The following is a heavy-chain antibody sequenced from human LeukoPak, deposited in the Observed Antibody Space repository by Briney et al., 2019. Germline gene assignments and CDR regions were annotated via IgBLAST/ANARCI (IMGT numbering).Heavy chain of an antibody. V-gene: IGHV3-7*01. Sequence: PGGSLRLSCVASGFPFSSYWMTWVRQAPGKGLEWVGNIKQDGSEKYYVDSVRGRFTISRDNAKNSLYPQMNSLRAEDTAVYYCARELPDYWGQGTLVTVSS. J-gene: IGHJ4*02. CDR3: ARELPDY. CDR1: GFPFSSYW. D-gene: IGHD5-18*01. CDR2: IKQDGSEK.